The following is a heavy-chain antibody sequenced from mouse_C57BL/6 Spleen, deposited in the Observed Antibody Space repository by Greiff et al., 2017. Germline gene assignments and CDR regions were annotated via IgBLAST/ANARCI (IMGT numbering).Heavy chain of an antibody. CDR1: GYTFTSYW. Sequence: QVQLQQPGAELVRPGSSVKLSCKASGYTFTSYWMHWVKQRPIQGLEWIGNIDPSDSETHYNQKFKDKATLTVDKSSSTAYMQLSSLTSEDSAVXYCARQGYSNVFDYWGQGTTLTVST. D-gene: IGHD2-5*01. V-gene: IGHV1-52*01. CDR3: ARQGYSNVFDY. CDR2: IDPSDSET. J-gene: IGHJ2*01.